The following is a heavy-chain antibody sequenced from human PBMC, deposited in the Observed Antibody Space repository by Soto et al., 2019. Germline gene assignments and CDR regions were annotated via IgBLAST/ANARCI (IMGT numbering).Heavy chain of an antibody. V-gene: IGHV4-31*03. J-gene: IGHJ4*02. CDR3: AREEVVAATTAFDY. CDR2: IYYSGST. Sequence: PSETLSLTCTVSGGSISSGGYYWSWIRQHPGKGLEWIGYIYYSGSTYYKPSLKSRVTISVDTSKNQFSLKLSSVTAADTAVYYCAREEVVAATTAFDYWGQGTLVTVSS. D-gene: IGHD2-15*01. CDR1: GGSISSGGYY.